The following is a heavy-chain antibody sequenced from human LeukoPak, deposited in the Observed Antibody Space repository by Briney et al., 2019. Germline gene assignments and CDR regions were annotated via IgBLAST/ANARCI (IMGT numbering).Heavy chain of an antibody. J-gene: IGHJ6*02. V-gene: IGHV3-33*01. D-gene: IGHD3-10*01. CDR1: GFTFTSYG. CDR3: ARDNYGSAAYYYYGMDV. CDR2: IWYDGSKK. Sequence: TGGSLRLSCAASGFTFTSYGMNWVRQAPGKELEWVALIWYDGSKKYYADSVKGRFTISRDNSKSTLYLQMNSLRAEDTAVYSCARDNYGSAAYYYYGMDVWGQGTTVTVSS.